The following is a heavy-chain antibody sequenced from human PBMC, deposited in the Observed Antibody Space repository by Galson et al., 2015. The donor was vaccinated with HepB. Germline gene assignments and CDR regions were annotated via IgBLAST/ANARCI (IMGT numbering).Heavy chain of an antibody. CDR2: ISYDGSNK. CDR1: GSTFSSYA. Sequence: SLRLSCAASGSTFSSYAMHWVRQAPGKGLEWVAVISYDGSNKYYADSVKGRFTISRDNSKNTLYLQMNSLRAEDTAVYYCARPHCSGGSCYAYFDYWGQGTLVTVSS. J-gene: IGHJ4*02. D-gene: IGHD2-15*01. V-gene: IGHV3-30-3*01. CDR3: ARPHCSGGSCYAYFDY.